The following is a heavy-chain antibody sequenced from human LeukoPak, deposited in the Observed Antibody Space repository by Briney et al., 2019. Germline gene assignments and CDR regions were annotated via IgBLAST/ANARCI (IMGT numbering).Heavy chain of an antibody. D-gene: IGHD6-19*01. J-gene: IGHJ6*02. CDR2: ISSSSGSI. CDR3: ATYIVVAGKWLGMDA. CDR1: GITFSDCV. V-gene: IGHV3-48*02. Sequence: GGSLRLSCAASGITFSDCVMNWVRQAPGKGLEWVSHISSSSGSIYYADSVKGRFTISRDNAKNSLYLQMNSLRDEDTAVYYCATYIVVAGKWLGMDAWGQGTTVTVSS.